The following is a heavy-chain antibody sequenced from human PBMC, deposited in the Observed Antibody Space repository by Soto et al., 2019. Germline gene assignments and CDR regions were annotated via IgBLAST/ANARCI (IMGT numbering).Heavy chain of an antibody. D-gene: IGHD4-17*01. J-gene: IGHJ4*02. Sequence: PGGSLRLSCAASGFTFSGYGMHWVRQAPGKGLEWVAVISYDGSNKYYADSVKGRFTISRDNSKNTLYLQMNSLRAEDTAVYYCAKDLSYGDYLFDYWGQGTLVTVSS. CDR2: ISYDGSNK. V-gene: IGHV3-30*18. CDR1: GFTFSGYG. CDR3: AKDLSYGDYLFDY.